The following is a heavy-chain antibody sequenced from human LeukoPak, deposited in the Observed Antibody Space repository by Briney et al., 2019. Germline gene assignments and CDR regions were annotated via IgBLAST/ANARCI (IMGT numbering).Heavy chain of an antibody. J-gene: IGHJ4*02. CDR1: GFTFSSYS. CDR3: AKNPRPQGWIYFDS. Sequence: PGGSLRLSCAASGFTFSSYSMSWVRQAPGKGLEGVSSISGSGGRIDYADSVKGRFTISRDNSKTTLSLQMNSLPAEDTAVYYCAKNPRPQGWIYFDSWGQGILVTVSS. D-gene: IGHD1-1*01. CDR2: ISGSGGRI. V-gene: IGHV3-23*01.